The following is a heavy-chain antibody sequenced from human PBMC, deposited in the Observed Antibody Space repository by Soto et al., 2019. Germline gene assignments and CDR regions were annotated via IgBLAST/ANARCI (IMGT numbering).Heavy chain of an antibody. Sequence: GESQKISCKGSGYSFTSYWSGWVRQIPGKGLEWMGIIYPGDSDTRYSPSFQGQVTISADKSISTAYLQWSSLKASDTAMYYCARHPDYYGSGSYYKVNYYMDVWGKGTTVTVSS. D-gene: IGHD3-10*01. J-gene: IGHJ6*03. CDR1: GYSFTSYW. V-gene: IGHV5-51*01. CDR2: IYPGDSDT. CDR3: ARHPDYYGSGSYYKVNYYMDV.